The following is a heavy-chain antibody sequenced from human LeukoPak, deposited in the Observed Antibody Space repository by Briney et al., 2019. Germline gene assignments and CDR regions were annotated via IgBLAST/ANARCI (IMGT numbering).Heavy chain of an antibody. CDR3: ARGYQVNYGDYLGYFDY. D-gene: IGHD4-17*01. J-gene: IGHJ4*02. V-gene: IGHV1-3*01. Sequence: ASVKVSCKASGYTFTSYAMHWVRQAPGQRLEWMGWINAGNGNTKYSQKFQGRVTITRDTSASTAYMELSSLRSEDTAVYYCARGYQVNYGDYLGYFDYWGQGTLVTVSS. CDR2: INAGNGNT. CDR1: GYTFTSYA.